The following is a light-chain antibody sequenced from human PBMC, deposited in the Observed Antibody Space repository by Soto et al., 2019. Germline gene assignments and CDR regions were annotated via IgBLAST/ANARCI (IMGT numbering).Light chain of an antibody. CDR1: QSISNS. CDR3: QQTFSPPYP. Sequence: DIQMTQSLSSLSASVGDTVTITCRASQSISNSLSWYQQKPGKAPKFLIYVTSTLQSGLPSRFSGSGSGTDFTLIISSVQPEDVATYYCQQTFSPPYPFGQGTKLEIK. J-gene: IGKJ2*01. V-gene: IGKV1-39*01. CDR2: VTS.